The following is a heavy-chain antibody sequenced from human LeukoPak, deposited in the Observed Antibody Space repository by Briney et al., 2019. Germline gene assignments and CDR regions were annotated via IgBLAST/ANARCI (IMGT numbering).Heavy chain of an antibody. D-gene: IGHD2-15*01. CDR1: GFTFSSYW. V-gene: IGHV3-74*01. Sequence: GGSLRLSCAASGFTFSSYWMHWVRQAPGKGLVWVSRINSDGSSTSYADSVKGRFTISRDNAKNTLYLQMNSLRAEDTAVYYCASPKEGIWGDAFDIWGQGTMVTVSS. CDR2: INSDGSST. CDR3: ASPKEGIWGDAFDI. J-gene: IGHJ3*02.